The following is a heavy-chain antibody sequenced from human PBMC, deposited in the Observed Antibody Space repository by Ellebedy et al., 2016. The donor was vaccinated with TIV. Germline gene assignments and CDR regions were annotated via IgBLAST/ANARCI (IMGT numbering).Heavy chain of an antibody. CDR3: AREAGYCSSTNCPPTEFDY. V-gene: IGHV3-23*01. CDR1: GFTFSNYA. Sequence: GGSLRLSXAASGFTFSNYAMSWVRQAPGKGLEWVSAISGSGGGAYYTELVKGRFTISRDNSKNRLLLQMNSLRAEDTAVYYCAREAGYCSSTNCPPTEFDYWGQGTLVTVSS. D-gene: IGHD2-2*03. J-gene: IGHJ4*02. CDR2: ISGSGGGA.